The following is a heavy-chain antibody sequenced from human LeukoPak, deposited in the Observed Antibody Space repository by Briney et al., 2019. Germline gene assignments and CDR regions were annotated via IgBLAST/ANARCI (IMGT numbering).Heavy chain of an antibody. CDR1: GGTFTSYA. J-gene: IGHJ4*02. D-gene: IGHD3-22*01. V-gene: IGHV1-69*06. Sequence: GASVKVSCKASGGTFTSYAISWVRQAPGQGLEWMGGIIPIFGTANYAQKFQGRVTITADKSSTTVYMELSSLRSEDTAVYYCASRSDRAADYWGQGTLVTVSS. CDR3: ASRSDRAADY. CDR2: IIPIFGTA.